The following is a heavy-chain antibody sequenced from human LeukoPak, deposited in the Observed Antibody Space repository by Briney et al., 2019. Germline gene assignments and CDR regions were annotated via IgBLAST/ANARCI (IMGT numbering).Heavy chain of an antibody. CDR2: ISSSSSYI. J-gene: IGHJ5*02. D-gene: IGHD2-2*01. Sequence: PGGSLRLSCAASGFTFSSYSMNWVRQAPGKGLEWVSSISSSSSYIYYADSVKGRFTISRDNAKNSLFLQMNSLRAEDTAVYYCARELVVVGPTATSQFDPWGQGTLVIVSS. CDR1: GFTFSSYS. CDR3: ARELVVVGPTATSQFDP. V-gene: IGHV3-21*01.